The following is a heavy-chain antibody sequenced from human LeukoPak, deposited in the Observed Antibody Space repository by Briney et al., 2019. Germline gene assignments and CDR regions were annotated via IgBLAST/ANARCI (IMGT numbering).Heavy chain of an antibody. CDR3: AAQIPPTMIVVVTCFDY. CDR1: GFSLSTSRVP. J-gene: IGHJ4*02. CDR2: IYWDADK. D-gene: IGHD3-22*01. V-gene: IGHV2-5*02. Sequence: ESGPTLANPTQTLTLTCTFSGFSLSTSRVPVGWIRQPPGKALEWLALIYWDADKRYSPSLKSRLTITKDTSKYQVVPTMTNMDPVDTATYYCAAQIPPTMIVVVTCFDYWGQGTLVTVSS.